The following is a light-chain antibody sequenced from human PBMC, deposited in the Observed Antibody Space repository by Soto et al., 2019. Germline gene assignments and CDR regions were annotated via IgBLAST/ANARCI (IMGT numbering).Light chain of an antibody. CDR2: DVT. V-gene: IGLV2-14*03. J-gene: IGLJ3*02. Sequence: QSVLTQPASVSGSPGQSITISCTGTRDDVGGYKYVSWYQQHPGKAPKLMIYDVTNRPSGISNRFSGSKSGNTASLTISGLQAEDEADYYCSSKSSNTTLGVFGGGTKLTVL. CDR1: RDDVGGYKY. CDR3: SSKSSNTTLGV.